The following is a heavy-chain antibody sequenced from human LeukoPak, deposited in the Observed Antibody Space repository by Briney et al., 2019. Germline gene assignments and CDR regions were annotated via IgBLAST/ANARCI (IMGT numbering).Heavy chain of an antibody. CDR3: AELGITMIGGV. J-gene: IGHJ6*04. V-gene: IGHV3-48*03. CDR2: ISSSGSAI. Sequence: QAGGSLRLSCAASGFTFSSYEVNWVRQAPGKGLEWVSYISSSGSAIYYADSVKGRFTISRDNAKNSLYLQMNSLRAEDTAVYYCAELGITMIGGVWGKGNTVTISS. D-gene: IGHD3-10*02. CDR1: GFTFSSYE.